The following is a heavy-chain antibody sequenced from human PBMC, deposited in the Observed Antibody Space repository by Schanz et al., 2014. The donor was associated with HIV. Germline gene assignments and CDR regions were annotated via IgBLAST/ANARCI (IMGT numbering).Heavy chain of an antibody. D-gene: IGHD3-22*01. CDR2: ISGSGGHT. Sequence: EVQLVESGGGLVQPGGSLKLSCAASGFSFSTYGMHWVRQAPGKGLEWVSLISGSGGHTYYADSVKGRFTISRDNSKSTLYLQMNSLRAEDTAVYYCRAWLLGDRMDVWGQGTTVAVSS. V-gene: IGHV3-23*04. CDR1: GFSFSTYG. J-gene: IGHJ6*02. CDR3: RAWLLGDRMDV.